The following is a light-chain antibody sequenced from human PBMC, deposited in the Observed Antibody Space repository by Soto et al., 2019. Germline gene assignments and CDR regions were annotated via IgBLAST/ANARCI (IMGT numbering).Light chain of an antibody. CDR1: TGPVTSSPY. CDR2: DTS. V-gene: IGLV7-46*01. Sequence: QAVVTQEPSLTVSTGGTVTLTCGSRTGPVTSSPYPYWFQQNPGQATRTLIYDTSNRYSWTPARFSASLLGDKAALTLSCAQPEDEADYYCLLLYRGNRRVFGAGTKLTVL. CDR3: LLLYRGNRRV. J-gene: IGLJ1*01.